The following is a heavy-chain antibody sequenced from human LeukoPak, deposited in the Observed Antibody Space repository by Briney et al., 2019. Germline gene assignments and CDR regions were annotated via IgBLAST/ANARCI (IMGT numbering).Heavy chain of an antibody. V-gene: IGHV4-39*01. CDR1: GGSISSSSYY. Sequence: PSETLSLTCTVSGGSISSSSYYWGWIRQPPGKGLEWIGSIYYSGSTYYNPSLKSRVTISVDTSKNQFSLKLSSVTAADTAVYYCAKWTWNSPIGYNWFGPWGQGTLVTVSS. D-gene: IGHD1-7*01. CDR2: IYYSGST. J-gene: IGHJ5*02. CDR3: AKWTWNSPIGYNWFGP.